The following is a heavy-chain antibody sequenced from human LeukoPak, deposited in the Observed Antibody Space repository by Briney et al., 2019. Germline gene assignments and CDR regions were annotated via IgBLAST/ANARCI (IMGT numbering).Heavy chain of an antibody. Sequence: GGSLRLSCAASGFTFSNAWMSWVRQAPGKGLERVGCIKSKTDGGTTDYAAPVKGRFTISRDDSKNTLYLQMNSLKTEDTAVYYCTGGSGYLLDYWGQGTLVTVSS. CDR2: IKSKTDGGTT. CDR1: GFTFSNAW. J-gene: IGHJ4*02. D-gene: IGHD3-22*01. CDR3: TGGSGYLLDY. V-gene: IGHV3-15*01.